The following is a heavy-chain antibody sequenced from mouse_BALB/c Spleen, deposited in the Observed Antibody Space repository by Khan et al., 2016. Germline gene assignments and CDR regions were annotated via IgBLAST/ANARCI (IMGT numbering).Heavy chain of an antibody. J-gene: IGHJ2*01. CDR3: TRSGGSAYDY. CDR1: GYIFTSYW. D-gene: IGHD1-1*01. Sequence: QVQLQQSGAELVKPGASVKLSCKASGYIFTSYWLNWVKQRPGQGLEWIGNIYPSDSYTNYNQKFKDRAALTVDRSSSTAYMQLSSPTSEDSAVYCCTRSGGSAYDYWGQGTAPTGSS. CDR2: IYPSDSYT. V-gene: IGHV1-69*02.